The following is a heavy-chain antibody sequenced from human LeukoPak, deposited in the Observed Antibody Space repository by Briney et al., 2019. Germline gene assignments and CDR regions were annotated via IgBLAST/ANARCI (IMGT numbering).Heavy chain of an antibody. CDR3: ARGYGQVVIRWFDP. Sequence: SQTLSLTCTVSGGSISSGDYYWSWIRQPPGKGLEWVGYIYYSGSTYYNPSLKSRVTISVDTSKNQFSLKLSSVTAADTAVYYCARGYGQVVIRWFDPWGQGTLVTVSS. V-gene: IGHV4-30-4*08. CDR2: IYYSGST. J-gene: IGHJ5*02. CDR1: GGSISSGDYY. D-gene: IGHD3-22*01.